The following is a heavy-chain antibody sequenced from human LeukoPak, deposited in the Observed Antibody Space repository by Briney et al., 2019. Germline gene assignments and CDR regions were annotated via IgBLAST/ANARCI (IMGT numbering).Heavy chain of an antibody. D-gene: IGHD6-19*01. V-gene: IGHV4-59*01. J-gene: IGHJ4*02. CDR2: IYYSRST. CDR1: GGSISSYY. CDR3: ARGAGYSSGWYYFDY. Sequence: SETLSLTCTVSGGSISSYYWNWIRQPPGKGLEWIGYIYYSRSTNYNPSLKSRVTISVDTSKNQFSLKLSSVTAADTAVYYCARGAGYSSGWYYFDYWGQGTLVTVSS.